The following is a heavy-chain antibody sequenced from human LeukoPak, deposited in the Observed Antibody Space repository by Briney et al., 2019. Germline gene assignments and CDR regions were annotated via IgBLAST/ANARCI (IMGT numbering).Heavy chain of an antibody. V-gene: IGHV3-23*01. D-gene: IGHD2-21*02. J-gene: IGHJ4*02. CDR3: AKGDSYCGGDCYPD. Sequence: PGGSLRLSCAASGFTFDDYAMHWVRQAPGKGLEWVSAISGSGGSTYYADSVKGRFTISRDNSKNTLYLQMNSLRAEDTAVYYCAKGDSYCGGDCYPDWGQGTLVTVSS. CDR1: GFTFDDYA. CDR2: ISGSGGST.